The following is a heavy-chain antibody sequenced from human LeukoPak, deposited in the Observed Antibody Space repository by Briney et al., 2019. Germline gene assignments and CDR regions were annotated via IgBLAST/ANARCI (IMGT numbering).Heavy chain of an antibody. D-gene: IGHD5-24*01. J-gene: IGHJ4*02. CDR1: GFTFSSYS. Sequence: PGGSLRLSCAASGFTFSSYSMDWVRQAPGKGLEWVSSISSSSNYIYYADSVKGRFTISRDNAKNSLYLQMNSLRAEDTALYYCAKDMRGMATIGGVDYWGQGTLVTVSS. CDR3: AKDMRGMATIGGVDY. CDR2: ISSSSNYI. V-gene: IGHV3-21*04.